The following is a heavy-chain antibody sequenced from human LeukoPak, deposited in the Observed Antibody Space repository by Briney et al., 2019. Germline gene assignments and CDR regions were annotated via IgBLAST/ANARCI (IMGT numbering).Heavy chain of an antibody. CDR2: ISGYNDNT. V-gene: IGHV1-18*01. CDR3: ARDGTSTDDY. Sequence: ASVKVSCKASGYTFTGFGINWVRQAPGQGLEWMGWISGYNDNTHYAKKFQGRVTLTTDTATSTAYMELRSLRSDDTAVYYCARDGTSTDDYWGQGTLVTVSS. J-gene: IGHJ4*02. D-gene: IGHD1-7*01. CDR1: GYTFTGFG.